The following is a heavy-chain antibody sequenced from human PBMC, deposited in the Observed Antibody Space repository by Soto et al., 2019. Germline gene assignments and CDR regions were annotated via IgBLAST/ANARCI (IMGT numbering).Heavy chain of an antibody. CDR3: ARDELERPHGAFDI. CDR1: GYTFTIYG. Sequence: GASVKVSCKASGYTFTIYGISGVRQSPGQGLEWMGWISAYNGNTNYAQKLQGRVTMTTDTSTSTAYMELRSLRSDDTAVYYCARDELERPHGAFDIWGQGTMVTVSS. D-gene: IGHD1-1*01. V-gene: IGHV1-18*01. CDR2: ISAYNGNT. J-gene: IGHJ3*02.